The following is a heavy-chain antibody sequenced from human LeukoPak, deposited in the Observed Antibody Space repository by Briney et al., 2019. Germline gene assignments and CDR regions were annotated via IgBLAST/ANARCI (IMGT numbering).Heavy chain of an antibody. D-gene: IGHD4-17*01. CDR2: MNPNSGNT. Sequence: RASVTVSCMASGYTFTTYDMNWVRQAPGQGLEWMGWMNPNSGNTDYAQTFQGRLTITRNTSISTAYMELSSLRSDDTAVYYCARRLGTVTTFDYWGQGTLVTVSS. CDR3: ARRLGTVTTFDY. V-gene: IGHV1-8*03. J-gene: IGHJ4*02. CDR1: GYTFTTYD.